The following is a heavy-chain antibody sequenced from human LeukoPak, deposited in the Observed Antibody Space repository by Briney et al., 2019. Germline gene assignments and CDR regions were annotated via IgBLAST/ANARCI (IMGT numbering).Heavy chain of an antibody. CDR3: ARQHSRVRFDY. CDR2: IYYSGST. V-gene: IGHV4-39*01. J-gene: IGHJ4*02. Sequence: SETLSLTCTVSGGSISSSSYYWGWIRQPPGKGLEWIGSIYYSGSTYYNPSLKSRVTISVDTSKNQFSLKLSSVTAADTAVYYCARQHSRVRFDYWGQGALVTVSS. D-gene: IGHD3-10*01. CDR1: GGSISSSSYY.